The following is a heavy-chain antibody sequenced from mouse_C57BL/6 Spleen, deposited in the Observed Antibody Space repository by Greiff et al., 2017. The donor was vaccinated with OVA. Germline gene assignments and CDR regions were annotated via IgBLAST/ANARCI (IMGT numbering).Heavy chain of an antibody. J-gene: IGHJ2*01. V-gene: IGHV1-81*01. D-gene: IGHD4-1*01. CDR2: IYPRSGNT. CDR1: GYTFTSYG. CDR3: ARLGGGYYFDY. Sequence: VQLQPSGAELARPGASVKLSCKASGYTFTSYGISWVKQRTGPGLEWIGEIYPRSGNTYYNEKFKGKATLTADKYSSTAYMELRSLTSEESAVYFCARLGGGYYFDYWGQGTTLTVSS.